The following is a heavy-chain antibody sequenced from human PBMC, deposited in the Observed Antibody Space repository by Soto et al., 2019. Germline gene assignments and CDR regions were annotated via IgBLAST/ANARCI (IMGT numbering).Heavy chain of an antibody. V-gene: IGHV3-74*01. CDR3: TRAGGGVFNY. J-gene: IGHJ4*02. Sequence: EVQLVESGGGLVQPGGSLRLSCAASGFTFSTYCMHWVRQAPGKGLVWVSRINGDGSSTSYADSVKGRFTISRDNAKNTLYLQMNSLRAEDTAVYYCTRAGGGVFNYWGQGILVTVSS. D-gene: IGHD3-16*01. CDR2: INGDGSST. CDR1: GFTFSTYC.